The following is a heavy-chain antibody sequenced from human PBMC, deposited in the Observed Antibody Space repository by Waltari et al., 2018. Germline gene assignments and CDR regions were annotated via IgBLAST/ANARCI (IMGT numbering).Heavy chain of an antibody. V-gene: IGHV4-59*11. Sequence: QVQLQESGPGLVKPSETLSLTCTVSGGSISSHYWSWIRQPPGKGPEWIGYIYYSGSTNYNPSLKSRVTISVDTSKNQFSLKLSSVTAADTAVYYCASHYSGLDYWGRGTLVTVSS. J-gene: IGHJ4*02. CDR2: IYYSGST. D-gene: IGHD5-12*01. CDR1: GGSISSHY. CDR3: ASHYSGLDY.